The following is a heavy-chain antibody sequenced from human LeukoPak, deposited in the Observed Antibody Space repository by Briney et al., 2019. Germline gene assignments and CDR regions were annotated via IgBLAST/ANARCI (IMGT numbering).Heavy chain of an antibody. J-gene: IGHJ4*02. CDR1: GFTFTSYG. CDR3: AREHSSSCDY. D-gene: IGHD6-13*01. Sequence: GGSLRLSCAASGFTFTSYGMHWVRQAPGKGLEWVAVISYDGRNKYYADSVKGRFTISRDNSKNTLYLQMNSLRAEDMGVYYCAREHSSSCDYWGQGTLVTVSS. V-gene: IGHV3-30*03. CDR2: ISYDGRNK.